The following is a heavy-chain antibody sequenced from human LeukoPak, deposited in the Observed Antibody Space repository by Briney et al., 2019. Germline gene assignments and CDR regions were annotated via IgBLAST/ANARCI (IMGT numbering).Heavy chain of an antibody. D-gene: IGHD3-3*01. CDR2: IYTSGST. Sequence: SETLSLTCTVSGGSISSYYWSWIRQPAGKGLEWIGRIYTSGSTNYNPSLKSRVTMSVDTSKNQFSLQLSSVTAADTAVYYCAREGYDFPMYYFDYWGQGTLVTVSS. J-gene: IGHJ4*02. CDR3: AREGYDFPMYYFDY. CDR1: GGSISSYY. V-gene: IGHV4-4*07.